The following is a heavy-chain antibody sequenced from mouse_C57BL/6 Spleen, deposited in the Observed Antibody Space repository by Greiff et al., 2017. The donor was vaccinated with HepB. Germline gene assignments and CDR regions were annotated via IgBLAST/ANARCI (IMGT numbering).Heavy chain of an antibody. J-gene: IGHJ4*01. V-gene: IGHV1-76*01. CDR3: AREGTTVVAPLAMDY. D-gene: IGHD1-1*01. CDR2: IYPGSGNT. CDR1: GYTFTDYY. Sequence: VQLQQSGAELVRPGASVKLSCKASGYTFTDYYINWVKQRPGQGLEWIARIYPGSGNTYYNEKFKGKATLTAEKSSSTAYMQLSSLTSEDSAVYFCAREGTTVVAPLAMDYWGQGTSVTVSS.